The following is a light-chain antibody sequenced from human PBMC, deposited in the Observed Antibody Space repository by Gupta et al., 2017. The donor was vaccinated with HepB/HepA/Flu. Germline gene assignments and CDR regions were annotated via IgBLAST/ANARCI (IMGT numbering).Light chain of an antibody. CDR2: AAS. Sequence: DLQMTQSPSYLSASVGDRVTITCRASQGINNHLAWFQQRPGKAPKSLIYAASSLKSGVPSRFSGSASGTEFTLTISSLQPEDFATYYCQQYNNYPLTFGQGTKVEIK. V-gene: IGKV1-16*01. CDR1: QGINNH. J-gene: IGKJ1*01. CDR3: QQYNNYPLT.